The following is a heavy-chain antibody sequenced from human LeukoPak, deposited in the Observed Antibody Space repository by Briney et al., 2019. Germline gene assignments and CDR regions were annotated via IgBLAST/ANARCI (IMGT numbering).Heavy chain of an antibody. Sequence: SETLSLTCTVSGDSISSYYWSWIRQPPGKGLEWIGYIYYSGSTNYNPSLKSRVTISVDTSKNQFSLKLSSVTAADTAVYYCTRGYSSGWLGYWGQGTLVTVSS. D-gene: IGHD6-19*01. J-gene: IGHJ4*02. CDR1: GDSISSYY. CDR3: TRGYSSGWLGY. CDR2: IYYSGST. V-gene: IGHV4-59*01.